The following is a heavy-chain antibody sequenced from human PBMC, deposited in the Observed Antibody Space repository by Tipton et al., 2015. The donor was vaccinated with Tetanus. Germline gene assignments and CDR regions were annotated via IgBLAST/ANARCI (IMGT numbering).Heavy chain of an antibody. CDR1: GDSISSFY. CDR2: IYTSGST. Sequence: GLVKPSETLSLSCSVSGDSISSFYWTWIRQPAGKGLEWIGRIYTSGSTNYNPSLKSRVIMSVDTSRRQFSLKLNSVTAADTAVYYCARDSYYSSRWSFADYWGQGTLVTVSS. CDR3: ARDSYYSSRWSFADY. V-gene: IGHV4-4*07. J-gene: IGHJ4*02. D-gene: IGHD6-19*01.